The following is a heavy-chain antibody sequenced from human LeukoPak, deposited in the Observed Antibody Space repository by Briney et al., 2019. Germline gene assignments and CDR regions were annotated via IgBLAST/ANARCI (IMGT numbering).Heavy chain of an antibody. D-gene: IGHD3-9*01. Sequence: SETLSLTCTVSGGPISSYYWSWIRQPPGKGLEWIGYIYYSGSTNYSPSLKCRVTISVDASKNQFSLKLSSVTASDTAVYYCARHGRYFDLFDWGQGTLVTVSS. V-gene: IGHV4-59*08. J-gene: IGHJ4*02. CDR1: GGPISSYY. CDR2: IYYSGST. CDR3: ARHGRYFDLFD.